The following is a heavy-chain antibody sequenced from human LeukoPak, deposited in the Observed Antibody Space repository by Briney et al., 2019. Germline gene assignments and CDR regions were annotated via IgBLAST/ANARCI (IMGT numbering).Heavy chain of an antibody. V-gene: IGHV4-59*01. CDR1: GGSISSYY. D-gene: IGHD3-22*01. J-gene: IGHJ5*02. CDR3: ARGGTYYYDSSEFDP. CDR2: IYYSGST. Sequence: SETLSLTCTVSGGSISSYYWSWIRQPPGKGLEWIGYIYYSGSTNYNPSLKSRATISVDTSKNQFSLKLSSVTAADTAVYYCARGGTYYYDSSEFDPWGQGTLVTVSS.